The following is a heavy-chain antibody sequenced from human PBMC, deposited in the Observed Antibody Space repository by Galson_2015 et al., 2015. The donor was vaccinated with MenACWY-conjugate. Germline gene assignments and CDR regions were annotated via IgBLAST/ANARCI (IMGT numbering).Heavy chain of an antibody. CDR3: ARGWGHTAMGYGLKPGAFDF. Sequence: SLRLSCAASGFTFNLYALHWVRQAPGKGLQWVSVITFAGNYEDYVASVKGRFTISRDNSKNTLYLHMNNLRPEDTALYYCARGWGHTAMGYGLKPGAFDFWGQGTMVTVSS. CDR2: ITFAGNYE. D-gene: IGHD5-18*01. V-gene: IGHV3-30*04. CDR1: GFTFNLYA. J-gene: IGHJ3*01.